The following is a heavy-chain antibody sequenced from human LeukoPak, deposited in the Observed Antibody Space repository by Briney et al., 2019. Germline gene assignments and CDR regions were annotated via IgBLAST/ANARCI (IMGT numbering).Heavy chain of an antibody. J-gene: IGHJ4*02. Sequence: GGSLRLSCAASGFTFSSYGMSWVRQAPGKGLEWVSGITGSGGSTYYADSVNGRFTISRDNSKNTLYLQMNSLRAEDTAIYYCARDERLLSFLKWGQGTLVTVSS. CDR1: GFTFSSYG. D-gene: IGHD3-3*01. CDR2: ITGSGGST. CDR3: ARDERLLSFLK. V-gene: IGHV3-23*01.